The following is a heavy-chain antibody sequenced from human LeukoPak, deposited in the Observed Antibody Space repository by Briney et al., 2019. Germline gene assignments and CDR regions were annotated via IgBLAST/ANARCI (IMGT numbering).Heavy chain of an antibody. CDR2: LYSGGDT. Sequence: GGSLILSCAASGFTVGTKYMNWVRQAPGKGLGWVSILYSGGDTYYADSVKGRFTISRDNSRNTLSLQMNSLRVEDTAVYYCARVGDHYHWNFDLWGRGTLVTVSS. V-gene: IGHV3-53*01. CDR1: GFTVGTKY. CDR3: ARVGDHYHWNFDL. D-gene: IGHD3-10*01. J-gene: IGHJ2*01.